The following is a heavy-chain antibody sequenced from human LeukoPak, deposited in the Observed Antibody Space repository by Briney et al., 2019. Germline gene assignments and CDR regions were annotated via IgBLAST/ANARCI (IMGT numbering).Heavy chain of an antibody. J-gene: IGHJ1*01. V-gene: IGHV3-23*01. Sequence: PGGSLRLSCAASGFTFSSHGMNWVRQAPGKGLEWVSGISPSGGITYYTDSVKGRFTISRDNSKNTQSLQMNSLRAEDTAVYYCAKDDDCGRYTHWGRRSLVTVSS. CDR1: GFTFSSHG. D-gene: IGHD2-21*02. CDR2: ISPSGGIT. CDR3: AKDDDCGRYTH.